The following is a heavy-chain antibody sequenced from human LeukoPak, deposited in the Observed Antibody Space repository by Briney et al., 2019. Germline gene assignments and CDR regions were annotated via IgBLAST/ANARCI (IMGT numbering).Heavy chain of an antibody. CDR3: CGSSGHYNLYFDH. J-gene: IGHJ4*02. Sequence: GGSLRLSCAAPGFIVSSNYMSWVRQAPGKGLEWLSDIYSGGNTNYADSVKGRFTISRDNSKNTLYLQMNSLRVEDTAVYYCCGSSGHYNLYFDHWGQGALVTVSS. D-gene: IGHD3-22*01. CDR2: IYSGGNT. CDR1: GFIVSSNY. V-gene: IGHV3-53*01.